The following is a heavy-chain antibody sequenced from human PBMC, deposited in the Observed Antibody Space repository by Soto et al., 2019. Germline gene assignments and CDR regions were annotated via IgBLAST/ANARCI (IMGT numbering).Heavy chain of an antibody. D-gene: IGHD6-19*01. V-gene: IGHV4-59*08. CDR3: ARIRAGPFDY. J-gene: IGHJ4*02. Sequence: PSETLSLTCTVSGGSISSYYWSWIRQPPGKGLEWIGNIYYSGSTYYNPSLKSRVTISVDTSKNQFSLKLSPVTAADTAVYYCARIRAGPFDYWGQGTLVTVSS. CDR2: IYYSGST. CDR1: GGSISSYY.